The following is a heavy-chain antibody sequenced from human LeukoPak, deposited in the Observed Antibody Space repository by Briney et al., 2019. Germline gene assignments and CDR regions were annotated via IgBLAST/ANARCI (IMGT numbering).Heavy chain of an antibody. D-gene: IGHD2-2*02. CDR1: GFTCSDYY. Sequence: PGGSLRLSCAASGFTCSDYYMSWIRQAPGKGLEWVSYISSSGSTLYYAYSVKGRFTISRDNAKNSLYLQMNSLRAEETAAYYCARERYCSSTSCYTGGGYYYYGMDVWGQGTTVTVSS. CDR3: ARERYCSSTSCYTGGGYYYYGMDV. CDR2: ISSSGSTL. V-gene: IGHV3-11*01. J-gene: IGHJ6*02.